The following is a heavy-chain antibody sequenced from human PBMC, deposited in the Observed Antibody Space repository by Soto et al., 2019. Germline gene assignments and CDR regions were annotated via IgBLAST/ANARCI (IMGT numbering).Heavy chain of an antibody. D-gene: IGHD2-15*01. CDR2: ISGSGGST. J-gene: IGHJ3*02. CDR3: AAQAYSRDRRHAFDI. CDR1: GFTFSSYA. V-gene: IGHV3-23*01. Sequence: GGSLRLSCVASGFTFSSYAMSWVRQAPGKGLEWVSAISGSGGSTYYADSVKGRFTISRDNSKNTLYLQMNSLRAEDTAVYYCAAQAYSRDRRHAFDIWGQGTMVTVSS.